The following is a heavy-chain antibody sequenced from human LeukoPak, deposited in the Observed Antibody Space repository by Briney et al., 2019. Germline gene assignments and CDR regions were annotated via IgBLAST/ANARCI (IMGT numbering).Heavy chain of an antibody. CDR3: ARDNSGYDFRDY. Sequence: SETLSLTCTVSAYSISSGNYWGWIRQPPGKGLEWIGSIYHSGSTSYNTSLKSRVTISVDTYKNQFSLKLSSVTAADTAVYYCARDNSGYDFRDYRGQGTLVTVSS. V-gene: IGHV4-38-2*02. CDR2: IYHSGST. J-gene: IGHJ4*02. CDR1: AYSISSGNY. D-gene: IGHD5-12*01.